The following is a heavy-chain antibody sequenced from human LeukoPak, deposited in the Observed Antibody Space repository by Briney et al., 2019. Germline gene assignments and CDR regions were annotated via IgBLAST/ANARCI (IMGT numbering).Heavy chain of an antibody. CDR2: ISSSSSYI. CDR3: ARGLMEGVKYYFDY. J-gene: IGHJ4*02. CDR1: GFTFSDYY. V-gene: IGHV3-21*01. Sequence: GGSLRLSCAASGFTFSDYYMNWIRQAPGKGLEWVSSISSSSSYIYYADSVKGRFTISRDNAKNSLYLQMNSLRAEDTAVYYCARGLMEGVKYYFDYWGQGTLVTVSS. D-gene: IGHD2-8*01.